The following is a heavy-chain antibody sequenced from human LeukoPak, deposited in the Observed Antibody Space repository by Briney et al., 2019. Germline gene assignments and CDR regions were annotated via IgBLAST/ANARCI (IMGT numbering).Heavy chain of an antibody. V-gene: IGHV1-2*02. CDR1: GYTFTGNY. Sequence: GASVKVSCKASGYTFTGNYMHWLRQAPGQGLEWMGWINPNSGGTNYAQKFQGRVTMTRDTSISTAYMELSSLTSDDTAVYYCARVTSATLNRLDYWGQGTLVTVSS. CDR3: ARVTSATLNRLDY. D-gene: IGHD4-11*01. CDR2: INPNSGGT. J-gene: IGHJ4*02.